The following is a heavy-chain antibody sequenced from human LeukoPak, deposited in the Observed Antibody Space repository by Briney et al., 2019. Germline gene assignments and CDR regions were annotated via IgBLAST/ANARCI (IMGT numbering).Heavy chain of an antibody. CDR1: GFTFSSYS. V-gene: IGHV3-21*01. CDR2: ISSSSSYI. J-gene: IGHJ4*02. CDR3: ARDRFEYSSSSADY. Sequence: GSLRLSCAASGFTFSSYSMNWVRQAPGKGLEWVSSISSSSSYIFYADSVKGRFTISRDNAKNSLYLQMNSLRAEDTAVYYCARDRFEYSSSSADYWGQGTLVTVSS. D-gene: IGHD6-6*01.